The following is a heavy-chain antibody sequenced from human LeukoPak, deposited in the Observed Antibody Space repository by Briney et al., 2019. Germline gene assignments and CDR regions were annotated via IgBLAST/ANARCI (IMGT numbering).Heavy chain of an antibody. CDR3: AGGCSSTSCYDYYYYGMDV. CDR2: ISGSGGST. CDR1: GFTFSSSA. V-gene: IGHV3-23*01. Sequence: PGASLRLSCAASGFTFSSSAMNWVRQAPGKGLEWVSAISGSGGSTYYYADSVKGRFTISRDNSKNTLYLQMNSLRAEDTAVYYCAGGCSSTSCYDYYYYGMDVWGKGTTVTVSS. D-gene: IGHD2-2*01. J-gene: IGHJ6*04.